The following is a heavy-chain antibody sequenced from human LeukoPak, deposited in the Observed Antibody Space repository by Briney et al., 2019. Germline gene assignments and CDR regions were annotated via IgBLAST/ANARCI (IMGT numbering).Heavy chain of an antibody. D-gene: IGHD3-22*01. J-gene: IGHJ3*02. CDR1: GYTFTGYY. V-gene: IGHV1-2*02. CDR3: ASEYKYDSSGANAFDI. Sequence: GASVTVSCKASGYTFTGYYMHWVRQAPGQGLEWMGWINPNSGGTNYAQKFQGRVTMTRDTSSSTAYMELSSLRSADTAVYYCASEYKYDSSGANAFDIWGQGTMVTVSS. CDR2: INPNSGGT.